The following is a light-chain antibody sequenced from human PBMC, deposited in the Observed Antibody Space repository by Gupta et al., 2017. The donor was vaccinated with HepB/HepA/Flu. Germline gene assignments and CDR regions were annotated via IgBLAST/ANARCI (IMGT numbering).Light chain of an antibody. CDR2: DVS. Sequence: QSALTQPASVSGSPGQSITISCTGTSSDVGGYNYVSWYQQHPGKAPKPMIYDVSNRPSGVSNRFSGSKSGNTASLTIPGLQAEDEADYYCSSYTSSSTRVVFGGGTKLTVL. J-gene: IGLJ2*01. CDR1: SSDVGGYNY. V-gene: IGLV2-14*03. CDR3: SSYTSSSTRVV.